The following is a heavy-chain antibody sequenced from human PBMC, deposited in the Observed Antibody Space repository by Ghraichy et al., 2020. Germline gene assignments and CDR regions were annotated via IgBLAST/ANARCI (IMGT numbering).Heavy chain of an antibody. CDR2: IYNNGET. D-gene: IGHD3-9*01. CDR3: ARSLTGPQYYYYGMDV. Sequence: GESLRLSCAASGFTVSSSYMTWVRQAPGKGLEWVSVIYNNGETYYADSVKGRFTISRDNSKNTLYLQMNSLRAEDTAVYYCARSLTGPQYYYYGMDVWGQGTTVTVSS. V-gene: IGHV3-53*01. J-gene: IGHJ6*02. CDR1: GFTVSSSY.